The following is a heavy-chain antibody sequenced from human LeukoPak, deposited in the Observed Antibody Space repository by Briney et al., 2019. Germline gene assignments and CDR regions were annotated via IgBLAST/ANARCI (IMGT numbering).Heavy chain of an antibody. CDR1: GFTFSRHS. CDR3: AKDINYYDSSGFDY. D-gene: IGHD3-22*01. J-gene: IGHJ4*02. V-gene: IGHV3-48*04. Sequence: PGGSLRLSCVDSGFTFSRHSMNWVRQAPGKGLEWVSYINGGGSPIYYADSVRGRFTISRDNAKNSLYLQMNSLRAEDTALYYCAKDINYYDSSGFDYWGQGTLVTVSS. CDR2: INGGGSPI.